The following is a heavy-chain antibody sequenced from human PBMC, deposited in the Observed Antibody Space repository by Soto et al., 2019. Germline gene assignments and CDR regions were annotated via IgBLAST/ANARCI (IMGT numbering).Heavy chain of an antibody. CDR1: EFTFSKHG. D-gene: IGHD2-8*01. Sequence: GGSLRLSCAAAEFTFSKHGMHWVRQAPGKGLEWVAVISYDGSNKYYGDSVKDRFTISRDNSKNTLYLHMNSLRPEDTAVYFCAKGPPLLMVYPVLDSWGQGTLVTVSS. CDR2: ISYDGSNK. J-gene: IGHJ4*02. V-gene: IGHV3-30*18. CDR3: AKGPPLLMVYPVLDS.